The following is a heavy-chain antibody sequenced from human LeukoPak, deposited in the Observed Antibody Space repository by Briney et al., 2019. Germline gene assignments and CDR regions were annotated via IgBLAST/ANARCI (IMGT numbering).Heavy chain of an antibody. Sequence: PSETLSLTCAVYGGSFSGYYWSWIRQPPGKGLEWIGEINHSGSTNYNPSLKSRVTISVDTSKNQFSLKLNSVTAADTAVYYCARGLTAGIAAALGYWGQGTLVTVSS. CDR1: GGSFSGYY. V-gene: IGHV4-34*01. CDR3: ARGLTAGIAAALGY. CDR2: INHSGST. D-gene: IGHD6-13*01. J-gene: IGHJ4*02.